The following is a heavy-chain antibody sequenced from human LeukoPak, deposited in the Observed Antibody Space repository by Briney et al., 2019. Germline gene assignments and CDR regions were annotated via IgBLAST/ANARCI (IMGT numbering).Heavy chain of an antibody. D-gene: IGHD6-13*01. Sequence: GESLKISCKGSGYSFTSYWIGWVRQMPGKGLEWMGIIYPGDSDTRCSPSFQGQVTISADKSISTAYLQWSSLKASDTAMYYCARRSRIAAPGTEYFQHWGQGTLVTVSS. CDR2: IYPGDSDT. V-gene: IGHV5-51*01. CDR1: GYSFTSYW. J-gene: IGHJ1*01. CDR3: ARRSRIAAPGTEYFQH.